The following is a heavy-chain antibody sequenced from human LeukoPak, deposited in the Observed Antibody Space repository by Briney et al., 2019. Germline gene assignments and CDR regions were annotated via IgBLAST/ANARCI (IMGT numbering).Heavy chain of an antibody. CDR2: ISSSSSYI. J-gene: IGHJ4*02. V-gene: IGHV3-21*01. D-gene: IGHD2-2*01. CDR1: GFTFSSYS. Sequence: GGSLRLSCAASGFTFSSYSMNWVRQAPGKGLEWVSSISSSSSYIYYADSVKGRFTISRDNAKDSLYLQMNSLRAEDTAVYYCARRGQLLWGNYFDYWGQGTLVTVSS. CDR3: ARRGQLLWGNYFDY.